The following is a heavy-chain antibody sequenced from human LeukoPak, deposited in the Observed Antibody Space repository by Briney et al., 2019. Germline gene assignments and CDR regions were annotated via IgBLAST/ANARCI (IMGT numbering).Heavy chain of an antibody. J-gene: IGHJ4*02. V-gene: IGHV3-23*01. CDR1: GFTFSIYA. CDR2: ISGSGGST. Sequence: GGSLRLSCAASGFTFSIYAMSWVRQAPGKGLEWVSAISGSGGSTYYADSVKGRFTISRDNSKNTLYLQMNSLRAEDTAVYYCAKGPYSSSWWTFDYWGQGTLVTVSS. CDR3: AKGPYSSSWWTFDY. D-gene: IGHD6-13*01.